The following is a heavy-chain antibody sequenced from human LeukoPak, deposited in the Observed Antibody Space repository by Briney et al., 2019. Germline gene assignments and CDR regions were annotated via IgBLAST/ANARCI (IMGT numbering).Heavy chain of an antibody. CDR3: TKDKSASSSYGDAFDI. J-gene: IGHJ3*02. V-gene: IGHV3-9*01. CDR1: GFMFDDYA. D-gene: IGHD6-13*01. Sequence: GGSLRLSCVASGFMFDDYAIHWVRQAPGKGLEWVSGVGWHGGSIGYADSVKGRFTVSRDNAKRSLYLQMNSLRAEDTALYYCTKDKSASSSYGDAFDIWGQGTVVTVSS. CDR2: VGWHGGSI.